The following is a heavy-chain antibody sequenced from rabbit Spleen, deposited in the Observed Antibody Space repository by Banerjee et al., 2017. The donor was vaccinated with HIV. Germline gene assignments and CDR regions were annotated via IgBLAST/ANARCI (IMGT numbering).Heavy chain of an antibody. V-gene: IGHV1S45*01. D-gene: IGHD2-1*01. Sequence: QEQLVESGGGLVQPGESLKLFCTASGFDFSRFGVSWVRQAPGKGLEWIGYIDPIFGGTYYATWAKGRFTISKASSTTVTLQMTTLTAVDTATYFCARGSATMTMVITGYYLNLWGQGTLVPVS. CDR2: IDPIFGGT. CDR3: ARGSATMTMVITGYYLNL. CDR1: GFDFSRFG. J-gene: IGHJ4*01.